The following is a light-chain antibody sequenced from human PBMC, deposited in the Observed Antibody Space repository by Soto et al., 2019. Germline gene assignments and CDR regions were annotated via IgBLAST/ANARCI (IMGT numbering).Light chain of an antibody. J-gene: IGKJ5*01. V-gene: IGKV1-5*03. CDR3: QHRAT. CDR1: QTISSW. Sequence: DIGMTQSPSTLSGAVGDRCTITCRASQTISSWLAWYQQNPGXXPKLLIYKASTLKSGVPSRFSGSGSGTEFTLPISSLQHDDFATYYCQHRATFGHGTRLEIK. CDR2: KAS.